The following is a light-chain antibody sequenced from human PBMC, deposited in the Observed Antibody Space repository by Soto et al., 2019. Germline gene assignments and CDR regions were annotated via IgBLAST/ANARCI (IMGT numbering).Light chain of an antibody. CDR3: SSYASGNIYV. CDR1: SSDVGPYKY. V-gene: IGLV2-8*01. CDR2: AVN. Sequence: QSELTQPPSASGSPGQSVTISCTGTSSDVGPYKYVSWYQQHPGKAPELIIHAVNQRPSGVPDRFSGSKSGNTASLTVSGLQAEDEADYYCSSYASGNIYVFGTGTK. J-gene: IGLJ1*01.